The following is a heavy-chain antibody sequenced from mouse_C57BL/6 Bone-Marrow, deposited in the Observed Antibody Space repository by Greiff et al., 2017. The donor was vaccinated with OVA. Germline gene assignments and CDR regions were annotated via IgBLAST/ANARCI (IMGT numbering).Heavy chain of an antibody. V-gene: IGHV1-80*01. CDR3: ARGVGNYDYFDY. CDR2: IYPGDGDT. J-gene: IGHJ2*01. Sequence: VQLQESGAELVKPGASVKISCKASGYAFSSYWMNWVKQRPGKGLEWIGQIYPGDGDTNYNGKFKGKATLTADKSSSTAYMQLSSLTSEDSAVYFCARGVGNYDYFDYWGQGTTVTVSS. CDR1: GYAFSSYW. D-gene: IGHD2-1*01.